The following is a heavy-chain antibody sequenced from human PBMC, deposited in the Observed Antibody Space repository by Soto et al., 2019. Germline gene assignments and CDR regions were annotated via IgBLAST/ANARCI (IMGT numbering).Heavy chain of an antibody. CDR1: GGSISSGDYY. CDR2: IYYRGST. D-gene: IGHD5-12*01. J-gene: IGHJ4*02. V-gene: IGHV4-30-4*01. Sequence: QVQLQESGPGLVKPSQTLSLTCTVSGGSISSGDYYWSWIRQPPGKGLEWIGYIYYRGSTYYNPSLQSRVTRSVDTSKNQFSLKLSSVTAADTAVYYCARELRVATTHAAYFGYWGQGTLVTVSS. CDR3: ARELRVATTHAAYFGY.